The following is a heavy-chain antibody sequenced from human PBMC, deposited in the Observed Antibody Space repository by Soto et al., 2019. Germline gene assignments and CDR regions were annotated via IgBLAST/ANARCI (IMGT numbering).Heavy chain of an antibody. J-gene: IGHJ3*02. D-gene: IGHD2-15*01. CDR2: ISSSSSYI. CDR1: GFTFSSYS. V-gene: IGHV3-21*01. CDR3: ARDLSGCSGGSCYENTNVAFDI. Sequence: EVQLVESGGGLVKPGGSLRLSCAASGFTFSSYSMNWVRQAPGKGLEWVSSISSSSSYIYYADSVKGRFTISRDNAKNSLYLQMNSLRAEDTAVYYCARDLSGCSGGSCYENTNVAFDIWGQGTMVTVSS.